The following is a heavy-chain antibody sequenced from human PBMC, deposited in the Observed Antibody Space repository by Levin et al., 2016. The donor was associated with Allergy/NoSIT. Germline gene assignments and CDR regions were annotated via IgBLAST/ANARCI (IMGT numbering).Heavy chain of an antibody. J-gene: IGHJ4*02. CDR2: IRSKAYGGTT. Sequence: WIRQPPGKGLEWVSFIRSKAYGGTTEYAASVKGRFTLSRDDSKSIAYLQMNSLETEDTAVYYCTRVGYSNNVFEGRFDCWGQGTLVTVSS. D-gene: IGHD1/OR15-1a*01. CDR3: TRVGYSNNVFEGRFDC. V-gene: IGHV3-49*02.